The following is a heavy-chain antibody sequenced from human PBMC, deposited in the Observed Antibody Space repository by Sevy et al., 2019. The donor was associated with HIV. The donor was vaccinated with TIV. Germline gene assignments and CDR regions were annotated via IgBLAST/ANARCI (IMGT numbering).Heavy chain of an antibody. D-gene: IGHD1-26*01. CDR3: ARESGSYVYYYGMDV. V-gene: IGHV3-48*02. Sequence: GGSLRLSCAASGFTFSSYSMNWVRQAPGKGLEWVSYISSSSSTIYYGDSVKGRFTISRDNAKNSLYLQMNSLRDEDTAVYYCARESGSYVYYYGMDVWGQGTTVTVSS. CDR2: ISSSSSTI. CDR1: GFTFSSYS. J-gene: IGHJ6*02.